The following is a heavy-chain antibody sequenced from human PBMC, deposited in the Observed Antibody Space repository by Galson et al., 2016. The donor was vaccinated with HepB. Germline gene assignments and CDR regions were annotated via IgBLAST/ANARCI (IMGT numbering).Heavy chain of an antibody. D-gene: IGHD1-1*01. CDR3: ARDLERFVDYYGMDV. CDR2: IYSSGST. Sequence: TLSLTCTVSGGSISSGGYYWNWIRQHPGKGLEWIGYIYSSGSTIYNPSLKSRLIISVDVSKNQSSLELSSVTAADTAVYYCARDLERFVDYYGMDVWGQGTTVTVSS. J-gene: IGHJ6*02. V-gene: IGHV4-31*03. CDR1: GGSISSGGYY.